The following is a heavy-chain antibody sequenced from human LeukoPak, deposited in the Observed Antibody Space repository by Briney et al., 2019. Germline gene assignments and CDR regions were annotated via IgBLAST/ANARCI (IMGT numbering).Heavy chain of an antibody. D-gene: IGHD3-16*02. J-gene: IGHJ4*02. CDR3: ARDQYDYVWGSYRPYFDY. CDR1: GYTFTSYG. Sequence: GASVKVSCKASGYTFTSYGISWMRQAPGQGLEWMGSISPYNGNTNYAERLQGRVIMTTDTSTRTAYMELRSLRSDDTAVFYCARDQYDYVWGSYRPYFDYWGQGTLVTVSS. CDR2: ISPYNGNT. V-gene: IGHV1-18*04.